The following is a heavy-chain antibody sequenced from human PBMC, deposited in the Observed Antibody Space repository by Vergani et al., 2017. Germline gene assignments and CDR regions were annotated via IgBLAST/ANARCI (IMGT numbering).Heavy chain of an antibody. J-gene: IGHJ2*01. Sequence: EVQLLESGGGSAQPGESLRLSCVASGFTFTAHGLNWVRQAPGKGLEWVSGISGQNFRTHYADSVKGRFTISRDNAKKAVFLQMNNLRHDDTALYFCVKDNDYDADGPFDLWGRGILVTVSS. CDR3: VKDNDYDADGPFDL. CDR1: GFTFTAHG. V-gene: IGHV3-23*01. D-gene: IGHD3-16*01. CDR2: ISGQNFRT.